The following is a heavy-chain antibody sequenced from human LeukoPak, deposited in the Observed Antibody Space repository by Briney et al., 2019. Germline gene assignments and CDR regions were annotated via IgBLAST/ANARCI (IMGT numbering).Heavy chain of an antibody. CDR2: INAGNGNT. CDR3: ARSRIVGAFDY. CDR1: EYTFTSYA. J-gene: IGHJ4*02. V-gene: IGHV1-3*03. Sequence: GASVKVSCTASEYTFTSYAMHWVRQAPGQRLEWMGWINAGNGNTKYSQEFQGRVTITRDTSASTAYMELSSLRSEDMAVYYCARSRIVGAFDYWGQGTLVTVSS. D-gene: IGHD1-26*01.